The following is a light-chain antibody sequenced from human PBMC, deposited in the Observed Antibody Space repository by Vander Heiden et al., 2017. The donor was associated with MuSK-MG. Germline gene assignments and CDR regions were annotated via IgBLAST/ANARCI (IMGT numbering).Light chain of an antibody. CDR1: SSDVGTYNL. V-gene: IGLV2-23*01. CDR2: EGT. Sequence: QSALNHPASASGYPGPPYTYPCTGSSSDVGTYNLVSWYQHDPGNAPKLLIYEGTERPSGVSNRFSGSKSGNTASLTISEHQAEDEATYYCCSYAGSDTWVFVGGTKLTGL. CDR3: CSYAGSDTWV. J-gene: IGLJ3*02.